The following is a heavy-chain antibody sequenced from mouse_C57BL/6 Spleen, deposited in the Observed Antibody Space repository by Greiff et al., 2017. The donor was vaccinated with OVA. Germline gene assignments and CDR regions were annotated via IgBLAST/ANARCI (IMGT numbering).Heavy chain of an antibody. CDR3: AGNWNYFDY. D-gene: IGHD2-1*01. J-gene: IGHJ2*01. Sequence: EVQRVESGPGLVKPSQSLSLTCSVTGYSITSGYYWNWIRQFPGNKLEWMGYISYDGSNNYNPSLKNRISITRDTSKNQFFLKLNSVTTEDTATYYCAGNWNYFDYWGQGTTLTVSS. CDR1: GYSITSGYY. V-gene: IGHV3-6*01. CDR2: ISYDGSN.